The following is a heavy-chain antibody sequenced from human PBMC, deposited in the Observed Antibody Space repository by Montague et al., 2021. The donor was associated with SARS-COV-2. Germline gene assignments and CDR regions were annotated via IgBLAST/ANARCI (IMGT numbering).Heavy chain of an antibody. CDR1: GGSFSGYY. Sequence: SETLSLTCAVYGGSFSGYYWSWIRQPAGKGLEWIGRIYTSGSTSYNPSLKSRVTISVDTSKNQFSLKLSSVTAADTAVYYCASGIAATYYYYMDVWGKGTPVTVSS. J-gene: IGHJ6*03. CDR2: IYTSGST. CDR3: ASGIAATYYYYMDV. V-gene: IGHV4-59*10. D-gene: IGHD6-13*01.